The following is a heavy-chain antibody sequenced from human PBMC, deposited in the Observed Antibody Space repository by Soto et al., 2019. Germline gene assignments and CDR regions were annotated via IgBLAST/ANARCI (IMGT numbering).Heavy chain of an antibody. Sequence: SVKVSCTASGGTFGSHGIAWVRQAPGQGLEWMGGFIAMLGTPNYAKKVQGRATITADESLTSSYLELRSLRSEDTDVDFWARWAMANFDYWGQGTVVTVSS. V-gene: IGHV1-69*13. J-gene: IGHJ4*02. CDR3: ARWAMANFDY. CDR2: FIAMLGTP. CDR1: GGTFGSHG. D-gene: IGHD5-18*01.